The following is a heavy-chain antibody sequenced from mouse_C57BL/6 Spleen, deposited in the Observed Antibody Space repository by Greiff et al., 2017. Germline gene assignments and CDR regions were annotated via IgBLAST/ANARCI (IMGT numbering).Heavy chain of an antibody. CDR2: IDPETGGT. CDR3: TRQEVSIYDGYLAWFAY. Sequence: VQLVESGAELVRPGASVTLSCKASGYTFTDYEMHWVKQTPVHGLEWIGAIDPETGGTAYNQKFKGKAILTADKSSSTAYMELRSLTSEDSAVYYCTRQEVSIYDGYLAWFAYWGQGTLVTVSA. CDR1: GYTFTDYE. J-gene: IGHJ3*01. D-gene: IGHD2-3*01. V-gene: IGHV1-15*01.